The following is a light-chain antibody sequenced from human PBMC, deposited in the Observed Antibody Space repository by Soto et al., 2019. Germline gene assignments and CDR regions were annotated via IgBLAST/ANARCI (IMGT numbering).Light chain of an antibody. V-gene: IGKV1-39*01. J-gene: IGKJ1*01. Sequence: DIQMTQSPPSLSASVGDRVTITCRASQSISSYLNWYQQKPGSAPKLLIYAASSLQSGVPSRFSGCGSGTDFTLTISSLQPEDFATYYCQQSYSFPKTFGQGTKVEIK. CDR3: QQSYSFPKT. CDR1: QSISSY. CDR2: AAS.